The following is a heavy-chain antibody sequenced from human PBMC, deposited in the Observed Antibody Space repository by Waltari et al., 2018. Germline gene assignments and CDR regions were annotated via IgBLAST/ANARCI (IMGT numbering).Heavy chain of an antibody. Sequence: EVQLVESGGGLVQPGGSLRLSCAASGFTFSTYGLHWVRQAPGKGLEYVSAISSNGGSTYYANSVKGRFTISRDNSKNMLYLQMGSLRAADMAVYCCARMDDSTGYDAFDIWGQGTMVTVSS. CDR1: GFTFSTYG. D-gene: IGHD3-22*01. CDR3: ARMDDSTGYDAFDI. J-gene: IGHJ3*02. V-gene: IGHV3-64*01. CDR2: ISSNGGST.